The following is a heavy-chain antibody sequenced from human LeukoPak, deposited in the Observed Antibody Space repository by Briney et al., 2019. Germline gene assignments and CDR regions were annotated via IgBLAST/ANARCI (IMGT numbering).Heavy chain of an antibody. V-gene: IGHV4-38-2*01. CDR1: GYSISSGDY. CDR3: ARHRDYYYYNMDV. Sequence: PSETLSLTCAVSGYSISSGDYWGWIRQPPGKGLEWIGSIFNSGSTYYNPSLKSRVTISVDTSKNQCSLKLNSVTAADTAVYYCARHRDYYYYNMDVWGKGTTVTVSS. CDR2: IFNSGST. J-gene: IGHJ6*03.